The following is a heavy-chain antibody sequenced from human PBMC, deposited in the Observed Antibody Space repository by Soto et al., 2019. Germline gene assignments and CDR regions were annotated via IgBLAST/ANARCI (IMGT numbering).Heavy chain of an antibody. CDR2: IYSGGTT. J-gene: IGHJ5*02. D-gene: IGHD6-6*01. CDR3: ARAWWSSSRWFDH. Sequence: EVQLVETGGGLIQPGGSLRLSCEVTGFTVSSNYMSWVRQAPGKGLEWVSVIYSGGTTYSADSVKGRFTISRDDSKNTLYLQMHSLRAEDTAVYYCARAWWSSSRWFDHWGQGTLVTVSS. CDR1: GFTVSSNY. V-gene: IGHV3-53*02.